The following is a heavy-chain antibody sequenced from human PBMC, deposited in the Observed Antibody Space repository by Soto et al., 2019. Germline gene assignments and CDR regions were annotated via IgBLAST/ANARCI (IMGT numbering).Heavy chain of an antibody. V-gene: IGHV1-69*02. CDR3: ASSYGSGYRAFDY. D-gene: IGHD3-10*01. Sequence: QVQLVQSGAEVKRPGSSVKVSCKASGDTFNFYSINWVRQAPGLGLEWMGRVNPIVSMSNYAQKVQGRVTMTADKSKSTAYMELSSLRSEDTAIYYCASSYGSGYRAFDYWGQGALVTVSS. CDR2: VNPIVSMS. J-gene: IGHJ4*02. CDR1: GDTFNFYS.